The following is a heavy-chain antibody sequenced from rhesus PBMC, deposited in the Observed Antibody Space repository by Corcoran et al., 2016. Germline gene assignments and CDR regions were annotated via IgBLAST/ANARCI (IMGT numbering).Heavy chain of an antibody. V-gene: IGHV4-122*02. CDR1: GDSISSGYYY. CDR3: ARVSIVGSDRKDSLDV. D-gene: IGHD3-22*01. Sequence: QVQLQESGPGLVTPSETLSLTCAVSGDSISSGYYYWSWVRQPPGKGLEWIGYISYSGSTGNNPSLKSRVNMSRETATNQFSLNLNSVTAADTAVYYGARVSIVGSDRKDSLDVWGQGILVTVSS. CDR2: ISYSGST. J-gene: IGHJ5-2*01.